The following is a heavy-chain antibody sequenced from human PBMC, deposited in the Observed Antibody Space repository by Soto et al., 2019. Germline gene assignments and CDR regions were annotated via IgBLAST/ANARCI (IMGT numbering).Heavy chain of an antibody. CDR3: AREGVPTDQKSSDFDY. D-gene: IGHD6-6*01. CDR2: INHSGST. Sequence: SETLSLTCAVYGGSFSGYYWSWIRQPPGKGLEWIGEINHSGSTNYNPSLKSRFTISRDNSKNTVHLQMNSLRREDTAVYYCAREGVPTDQKSSDFDYWGLGTLVTVSS. CDR1: GGSFSGYY. V-gene: IGHV4-34*01. J-gene: IGHJ4*02.